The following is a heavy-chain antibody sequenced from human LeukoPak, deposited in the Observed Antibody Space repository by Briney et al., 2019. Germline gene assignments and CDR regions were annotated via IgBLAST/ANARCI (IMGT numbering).Heavy chain of an antibody. CDR1: GFTFSSHW. J-gene: IGHJ4*02. D-gene: IGHD1-26*01. Sequence: PGGSLRLSCAAYGFTFSSHWMHWVRQAPGKGLVWVARINSDGSSISYAESVKGLFTISRDNGKNTLYLQLNSMRVEDSAVYYCGRHGRVGTTITRPIASWGQGTLVTVSS. V-gene: IGHV3-74*01. CDR2: INSDGSSI. CDR3: GRHGRVGTTITRPIAS.